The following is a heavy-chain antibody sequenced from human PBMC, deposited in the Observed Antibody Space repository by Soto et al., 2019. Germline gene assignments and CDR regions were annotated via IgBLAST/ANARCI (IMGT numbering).Heavy chain of an antibody. Sequence: EVQLLESGGGLVQPGGSLRLSCAASGFTFNNYAMTWVRQAPGKGLEWVSTISGSDDSTYYADSVKGRLTISRDNSKNALYLQMSSLSADDTALYYCVKDWTGDTCPCMDVWGQGTTVTVSS. CDR2: ISGSDDST. D-gene: IGHD2-8*02. CDR1: GFTFNNYA. J-gene: IGHJ6*01. CDR3: VKDWTGDTCPCMDV. V-gene: IGHV3-23*01.